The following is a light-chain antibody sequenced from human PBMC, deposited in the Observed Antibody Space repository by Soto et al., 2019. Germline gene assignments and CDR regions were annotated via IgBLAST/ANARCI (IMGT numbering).Light chain of an antibody. V-gene: IGKV3-15*01. CDR3: QQYNNWTWT. Sequence: VMTQSPSTLSVSPGEGVTLSCRASQSVSSSYLAWYQQKPGQAPRLLIYGASTRATGIPARFSGTGSGTHFTLTISSLQSEDFAVYYCQQYNNWTWTFGQGTKVAIK. CDR1: QSVSSSY. CDR2: GAS. J-gene: IGKJ1*01.